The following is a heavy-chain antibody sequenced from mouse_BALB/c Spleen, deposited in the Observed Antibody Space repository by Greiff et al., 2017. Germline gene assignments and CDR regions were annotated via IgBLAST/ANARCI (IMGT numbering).Heavy chain of an antibody. V-gene: IGHV5-17*02. J-gene: IGHJ1*01. CDR3: AKSYYGSSYWYFDV. D-gene: IGHD1-1*01. Sequence: EVQVVESGGGLVQPGGSRKLSCAASGFTFSSFGMHWVRQAPEKGLEWVAYISSGSSTIYYADTVKGRFTISRDNPKNTLFLQMTSLRSEDTAMYYVAKSYYGSSYWYFDVWGAGTTVTVSS. CDR2: ISSGSSTI. CDR1: GFTFSSFG.